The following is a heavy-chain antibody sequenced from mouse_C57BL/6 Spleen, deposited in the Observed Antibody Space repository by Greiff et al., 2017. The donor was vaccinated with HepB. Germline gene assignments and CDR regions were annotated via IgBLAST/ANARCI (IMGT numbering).Heavy chain of an antibody. CDR1: GFTFSSYG. CDR3: ARHRESVVPYFDY. V-gene: IGHV5-6*01. Sequence: EVQGVESGGDLVKPGGSLKLSCAASGFTFSSYGMSWVRQTPDKRLEWVATISSGGSYTYYPDSVKGRFTISSDNAKNTLYLQMSSLKSEDTAMYYGARHRESVVPYFDYWGQGTTLTVSS. J-gene: IGHJ2*01. CDR2: ISSGGSYT. D-gene: IGHD1-1*01.